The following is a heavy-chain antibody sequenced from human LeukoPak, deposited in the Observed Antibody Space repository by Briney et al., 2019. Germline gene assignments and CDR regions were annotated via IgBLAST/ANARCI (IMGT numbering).Heavy chain of an antibody. D-gene: IGHD3-3*01. V-gene: IGHV4-59*01. CDR3: ARAYDFWFFDP. J-gene: IGHJ5*02. Sequence: SETLSLTCTVSGGSISSYYWSWIRQTPGKGLEWIGYIYYSGSTNYNPSLKSRVTISVDTSKNQFSLKLSSVTAADTAVYYCARAYDFWFFDPWGQGTLVTVSS. CDR1: GGSISSYY. CDR2: IYYSGST.